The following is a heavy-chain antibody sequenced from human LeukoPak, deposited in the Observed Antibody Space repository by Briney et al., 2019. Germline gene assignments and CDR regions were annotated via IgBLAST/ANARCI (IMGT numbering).Heavy chain of an antibody. CDR3: AKDDLVGYSSGWYEY. V-gene: IGHV1-46*01. J-gene: IGHJ4*02. CDR2: INPSGGST. CDR1: GYTFTSYY. D-gene: IGHD6-19*01. Sequence: ASVKVSCKASGYTFTSYYMHWVRQAPGQGLEWMGIINPSGGSTSYAQKFQGRVTMTRDTSTSTVYMELSSLRSEDTAVYYCAKDDLVGYSSGWYEYWGQGTLVTVSS.